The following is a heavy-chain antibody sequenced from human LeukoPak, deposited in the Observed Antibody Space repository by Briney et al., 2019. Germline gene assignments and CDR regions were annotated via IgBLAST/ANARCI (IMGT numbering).Heavy chain of an antibody. D-gene: IGHD4-17*01. J-gene: IGHJ4*02. V-gene: IGHV3-11*01. CDR2: ISSSGSTI. CDR1: GFTFSDYY. Sequence: NTGGSLRLSCAASGFTFSDYYMSWIRQAPGKGLEWVSYISSSGSTIYYADSVKGRFTISRDNAKNSLYLQMNSLRAEDTAVYYCAKDYGDPSGYLDYWGQGTLVTVSS. CDR3: AKDYGDPSGYLDY.